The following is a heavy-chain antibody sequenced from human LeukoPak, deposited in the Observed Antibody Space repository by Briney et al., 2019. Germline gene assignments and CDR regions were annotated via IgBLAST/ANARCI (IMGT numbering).Heavy chain of an antibody. CDR2: ISSTTSTI. CDR1: GFTFSSYS. D-gene: IGHD1-1*01. J-gene: IGHJ4*02. CDR3: ARDRGGTTDY. V-gene: IGHV3-48*02. Sequence: GGSLRLSCAASGFTFSSYSMNWVRQAPGKGLEWVPYISSTTSTIYYADSVKGRFTTSRDNAKNSLYLQMNSLRDEDTAVYYCARDRGGTTDYWGQGTLVTVSS.